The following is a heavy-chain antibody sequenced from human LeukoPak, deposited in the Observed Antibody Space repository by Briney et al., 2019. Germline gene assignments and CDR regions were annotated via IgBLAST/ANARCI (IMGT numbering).Heavy chain of an antibody. J-gene: IGHJ4*02. Sequence: SETLSLTCAVYGGSSSGYYWSWIRQPPGPGLEWIGEVNHSGSTNYNPSLKSRVTISVDTSKNQFSLKLSSVTAADTAVYYCARGRQRLLWFGELLPDHFDYWGQGTLVTVSS. CDR3: ARGRQRLLWFGELLPDHFDY. D-gene: IGHD3-10*01. V-gene: IGHV4-34*01. CDR1: GGSSSGYY. CDR2: VNHSGST.